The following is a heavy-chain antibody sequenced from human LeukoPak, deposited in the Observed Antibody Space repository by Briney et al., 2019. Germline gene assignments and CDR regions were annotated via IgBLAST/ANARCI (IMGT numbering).Heavy chain of an antibody. J-gene: IGHJ4*02. CDR3: ATPSGSGSYPYYLDY. D-gene: IGHD3-10*01. CDR1: GFIFSSYA. V-gene: IGHV3-23*01. Sequence: GGSLRLSCAASGFIFSSYAMSWVRQAPGKGLDGVAAISGSGGSTYYADSVKGRFTISRDNSKNTLYLQMNSLRAEDTAVYYCATPSGSGSYPYYLDYWGQGTLVTVSS. CDR2: ISGSGGST.